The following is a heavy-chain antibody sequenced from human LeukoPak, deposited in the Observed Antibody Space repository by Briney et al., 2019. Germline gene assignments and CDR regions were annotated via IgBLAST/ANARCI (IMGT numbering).Heavy chain of an antibody. CDR3: ANTAGEITMVRGGQYYYYYYMDV. CDR2: IYYSGST. CDR1: GGSISSSSYY. J-gene: IGHJ6*03. Sequence: SETLSLTCTVSGGSISSSSYYWGWIRQPPGKGLEWIGSIYYSGSTYYNPSLKSQVTISVDTSKNQFSLKLSSVTAADTAVYYCANTAGEITMVRGGQYYYYYYMDVWGKGTTVTISS. D-gene: IGHD3-10*01. V-gene: IGHV4-39*01.